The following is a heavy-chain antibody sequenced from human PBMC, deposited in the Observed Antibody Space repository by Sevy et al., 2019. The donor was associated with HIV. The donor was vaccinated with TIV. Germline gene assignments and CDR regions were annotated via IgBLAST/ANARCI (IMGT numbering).Heavy chain of an antibody. CDR1: GFTFSNYW. Sequence: GGSLRLFCAASGFTFSNYWMSWVRQAPGKGLEWVANIRQDGSVKYYVDSVKGRFTVSRDNAKTSVYLHMNSLRVEDTALYYCARIGYSSSAFDYWGQGTLVTVSS. J-gene: IGHJ4*02. V-gene: IGHV3-7*01. CDR3: ARIGYSSSAFDY. CDR2: IRQDGSVK. D-gene: IGHD6-6*01.